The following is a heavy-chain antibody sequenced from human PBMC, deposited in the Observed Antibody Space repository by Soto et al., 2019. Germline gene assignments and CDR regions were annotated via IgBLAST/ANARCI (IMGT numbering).Heavy chain of an antibody. J-gene: IGHJ4*02. CDR1: GGSISSYY. CDR2: IYYSGST. CDR3: ARGGAWSRYYDSSGYFDY. D-gene: IGHD3-22*01. Sequence: SETLSLTCTVSGGSISSYYWSWIRQPPGKGLEWIGYIYYSGSTNYNPSLKSRVTISVDTSKNQFSLKLSSVTAADTAVYYCARGGAWSRYYDSSGYFDYWGQGXLGTSPQ. V-gene: IGHV4-59*01.